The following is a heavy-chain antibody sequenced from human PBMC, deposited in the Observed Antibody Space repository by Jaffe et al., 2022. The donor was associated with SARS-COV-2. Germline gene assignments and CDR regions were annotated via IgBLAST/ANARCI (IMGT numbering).Heavy chain of an antibody. D-gene: IGHD3-10*01. Sequence: QVQLVQSGAEVKKPGASVKVSCKASGYTFTGYYMHWVRQAPGQGLEWMGRINPNSGGTNYAQKFQGRVTMTRDTSISTAYMELSRLRSDDTVVYYCARAPYGSGTEFDYWGQGTLVTVSS. V-gene: IGHV1-2*05. CDR2: INPNSGGT. CDR1: GYTFTGYY. CDR3: ARAPYGSGTEFDY. J-gene: IGHJ4*02.